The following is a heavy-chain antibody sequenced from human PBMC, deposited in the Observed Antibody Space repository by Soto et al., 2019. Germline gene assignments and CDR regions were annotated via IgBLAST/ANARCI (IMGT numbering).Heavy chain of an antibody. V-gene: IGHV5-51*01. CDR1: GYSFSSRW. Sequence: GESLKISCKRSGYSFSSRWIAWVRQKPGKGLECMGIIFPGDSDTSYRPSFEGQVTISADESINTAYLQWSSLKASDTAMYFCASGISYGEYYFDNWGQGTQVTVSP. CDR3: ASGISYGEYYFDN. J-gene: IGHJ4*02. CDR2: IFPGDSDT. D-gene: IGHD5-18*01.